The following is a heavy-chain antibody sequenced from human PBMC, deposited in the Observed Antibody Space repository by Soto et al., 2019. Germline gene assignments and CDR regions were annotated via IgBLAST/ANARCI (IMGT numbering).Heavy chain of an antibody. V-gene: IGHV1-8*02. J-gene: IGHJ5*02. Sequence: GASVKVSCKASGGTFSSYAISWVLQATGQGLEWMGWMNPGSGDTGYAQKFQGRITMTRDISIATAYMELNSLTSEDTAIYYCARMESFGSLNWFDPWGQGTLVTVSS. D-gene: IGHD5-18*01. CDR3: ARMESFGSLNWFDP. CDR2: MNPGSGDT. CDR1: GGTFSSYA.